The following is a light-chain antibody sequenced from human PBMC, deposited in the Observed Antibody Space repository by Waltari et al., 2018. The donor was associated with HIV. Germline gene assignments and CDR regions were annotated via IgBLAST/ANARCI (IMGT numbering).Light chain of an antibody. J-gene: IGLJ2*01. CDR1: RSHFALYNF. Sequence: QSALTQPASVSGSPGQSVTISCTGTRSHFALYNFVSWYQQYPGNVPKVIIYDVTSRPSGVPHRFSGSRSGNTASLTISGLQVDDEAVYYCSTHTTNDTLEFGGGTKLTVL. CDR2: DVT. V-gene: IGLV2-14*03. CDR3: STHTTNDTLE.